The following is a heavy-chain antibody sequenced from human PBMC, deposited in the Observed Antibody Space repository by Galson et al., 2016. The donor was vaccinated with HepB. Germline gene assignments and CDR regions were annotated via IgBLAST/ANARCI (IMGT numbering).Heavy chain of an antibody. CDR1: GFTFSNYA. J-gene: IGHJ3*02. D-gene: IGHD3-22*01. Sequence: SLRLSCAASGFTFSNYAMYWVRQAPGKGLEWVAVISFDGNNQYYADSVKGRFTISRDNSNNTLYLQMNSLRAEDTAVYFCARDFSPSYYYDRSSYYGDAFDIWGQGTMVTVSS. V-gene: IGHV3-30-3*01. CDR2: ISFDGNNQ. CDR3: ARDFSPSYYYDRSSYYGDAFDI.